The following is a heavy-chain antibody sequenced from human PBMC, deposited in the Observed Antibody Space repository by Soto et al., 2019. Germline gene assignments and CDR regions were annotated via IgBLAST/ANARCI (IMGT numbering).Heavy chain of an antibody. V-gene: IGHV3-33*01. CDR1: GFTFSSYG. Sequence: QVQLVESGGGVVQPGRSLRLSCAASGFTFSSYGMHWVRQAPGKGLEWVAVIWYDGSNKYYADSVKSRFTISRDNSKNTLYLQMNSLRAEDTAVYYCARWASYRIDYWGQGTLVTVSS. CDR3: ARWASYRIDY. CDR2: IWYDGSNK. D-gene: IGHD1-26*01. J-gene: IGHJ4*02.